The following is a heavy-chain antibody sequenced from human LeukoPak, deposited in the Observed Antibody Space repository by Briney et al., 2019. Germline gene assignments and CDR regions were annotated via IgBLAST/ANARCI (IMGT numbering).Heavy chain of an antibody. Sequence: ASVKVSCKTSGGTFSSYGISWVRQAPGQGLEWMGWINGGNGNTKYSQKFQDRVTFTRDTSASTAYMELSSLRSEDTAVYYCARDEIEELLTGWGGMDVWGQGTTVTVSS. J-gene: IGHJ6*02. CDR1: GGTFSSYG. CDR2: INGGNGNT. V-gene: IGHV1-3*01. D-gene: IGHD3-10*01. CDR3: ARDEIEELLTGWGGMDV.